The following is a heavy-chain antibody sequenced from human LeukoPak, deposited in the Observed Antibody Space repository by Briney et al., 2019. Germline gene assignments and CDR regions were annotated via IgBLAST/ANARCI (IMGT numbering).Heavy chain of an antibody. Sequence: GGSLRLSCAASGFTFSSYSMNWVRQAPGKGLEWVSSISSSSGYIYYADSVKGRFTISRDNAKNSLYLQMNSLRAEDTAVYYCARDRSRALVDYWGQGTLVTVSS. CDR2: ISSSSGYI. J-gene: IGHJ4*02. CDR3: ARDRSRALVDY. CDR1: GFTFSSYS. V-gene: IGHV3-21*01.